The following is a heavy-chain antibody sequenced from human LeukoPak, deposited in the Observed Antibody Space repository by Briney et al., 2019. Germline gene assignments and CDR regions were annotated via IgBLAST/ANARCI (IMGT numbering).Heavy chain of an antibody. CDR2: IYYSGST. Sequence: SETLSLTCTVSGGSISSSSYYWGWIRQPPGKGLERIGSIYYSGSTYYNPSLKSRVTISVDTSKNQFSLKLSSVTAADTAVYYCASQFGVVIYWGQGTLVTVSS. CDR3: ASQFGVVIY. D-gene: IGHD3-3*01. CDR1: GGSISSSSYY. V-gene: IGHV4-39*01. J-gene: IGHJ4*02.